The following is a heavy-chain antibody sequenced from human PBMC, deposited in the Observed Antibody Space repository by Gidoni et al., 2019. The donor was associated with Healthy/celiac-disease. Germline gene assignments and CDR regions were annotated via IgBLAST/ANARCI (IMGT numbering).Heavy chain of an antibody. CDR2: INHSGST. D-gene: IGHD2-2*01. V-gene: IGHV4-34*01. CDR3: ARVVPAATRLYYYYYYMDV. J-gene: IGHJ6*03. Sequence: QVQLQQWSAGLLKPSETLSLTCAVYGGSFSGYYWSWIRQPRGKGLEWIGEINHSGSTNYNPSLKSRVTISVDTSKNQFSLKLSSVTAADTAVYYCARVVPAATRLYYYYYYMDVWGKGTTVTVSS. CDR1: GGSFSGYY.